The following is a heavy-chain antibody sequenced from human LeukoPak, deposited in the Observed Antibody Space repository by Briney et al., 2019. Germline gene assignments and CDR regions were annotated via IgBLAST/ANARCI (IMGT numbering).Heavy chain of an antibody. CDR3: ARGDDESLDH. J-gene: IGHJ4*02. CDR2: IYTNGSYT. D-gene: IGHD3-16*01. CDR1: GFVFSSYW. Sequence: GGSLRLSCAASGFVFSSYWMHWVRQVPGRGLVWVSRIYTNGSYTNYADSVKGRFTISRDNAKNTLSLHMNSLRAEDMGVYYCARGDDESLDHWGQGTLVTVSS. V-gene: IGHV3-74*01.